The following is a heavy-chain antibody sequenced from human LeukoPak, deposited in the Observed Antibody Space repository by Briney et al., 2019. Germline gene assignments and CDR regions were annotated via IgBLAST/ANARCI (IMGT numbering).Heavy chain of an antibody. CDR2: IIPIFGTA. CDR3: ARDWHDYGGKNHRYYFDY. Sequence: SVKVSCKASGGTFISYAISWVRQAPGQGLEWMGGIIPIFGTANYAQKFQGRVTITADESTSTAYMELSSLRSEDTAVYYCARDWHDYGGKNHRYYFDYWGQGTLVTVSS. CDR1: GGTFISYA. D-gene: IGHD4-23*01. J-gene: IGHJ4*02. V-gene: IGHV1-69*01.